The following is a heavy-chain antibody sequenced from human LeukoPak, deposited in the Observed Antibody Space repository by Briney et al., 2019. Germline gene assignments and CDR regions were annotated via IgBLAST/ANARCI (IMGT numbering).Heavy chain of an antibody. CDR1: GYTFTSYY. V-gene: IGHV1-46*01. J-gene: IGHJ6*02. CDR2: INPSGGST. CDR3: ARDRGQWLLPSGIYYYYGMDV. Sequence: ASVKVCCKASGYTFTSYYMHWVRQAPGQGVEWMGIINPSGGSTSYAQKFQGRVTMTRDTSTSTVYMELSSLRSEDTAVYYCARDRGQWLLPSGIYYYYGMDVWGQGTTVTVSS. D-gene: IGHD3-22*01.